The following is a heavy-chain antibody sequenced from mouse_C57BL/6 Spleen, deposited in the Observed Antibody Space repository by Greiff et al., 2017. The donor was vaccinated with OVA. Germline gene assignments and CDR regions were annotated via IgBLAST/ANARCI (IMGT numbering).Heavy chain of an antibody. Sequence: QVQLQQPGTELVKPGASVKLSCKASGSTFTSYWMHWVKQRPGQGLEWIGNINPSNGGTNYNEKFKSKATLTVDKSSSTAYMQLSSLTSEDSAVYYCAPYSNYEGWFAYWGQGTLVTVSA. D-gene: IGHD2-5*01. J-gene: IGHJ3*01. CDR1: GSTFTSYW. CDR3: APYSNYEGWFAY. V-gene: IGHV1-53*01. CDR2: INPSNGGT.